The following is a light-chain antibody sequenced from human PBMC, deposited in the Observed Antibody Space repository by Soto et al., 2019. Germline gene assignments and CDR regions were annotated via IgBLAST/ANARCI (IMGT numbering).Light chain of an antibody. CDR1: QSVLYNSNSKNY. Sequence: DIVMTQSPDSLAVSLGERATINCRSSQSVLYNSNSKNYLAWYQQKPGQPPKLLIYWASTRESGVPDRFSGSGCDKDLSLSIRSVRAKYGLVFYCKQYSRPLWTWAQGTKVKI. CDR3: KQYSRPLWT. V-gene: IGKV4-1*01. J-gene: IGKJ1*01. CDR2: WAS.